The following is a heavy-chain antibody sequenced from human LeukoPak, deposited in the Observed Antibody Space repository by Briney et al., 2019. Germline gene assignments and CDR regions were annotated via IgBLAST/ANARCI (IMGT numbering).Heavy chain of an antibody. D-gene: IGHD4-11*01. Sequence: GSLRLSCAASGFTFSSYAMHWVRQAPGKGLEYVSAISSNGGSTYYANSVKGRFTISRDNSKNTLYLQMGSLRAEDMAVYYCARGKGSYSKSNPLVDYWGQGTLVTVSS. J-gene: IGHJ4*02. CDR2: ISSNGGST. V-gene: IGHV3-64*01. CDR3: ARGKGSYSKSNPLVDY. CDR1: GFTFSSYA.